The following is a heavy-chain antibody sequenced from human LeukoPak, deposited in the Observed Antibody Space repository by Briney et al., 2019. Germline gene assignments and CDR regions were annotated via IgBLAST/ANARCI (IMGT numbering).Heavy chain of an antibody. V-gene: IGHV3-53*01. Sequence: PGGSLRLSCAASGFTVSSNYMSWARQAPGKVLEWVSEIYSDTRTYYAASVEGRFSISRDNSQNTVYLQMNSLRAEDTAVYYCARDLREHGVFDIWGRGTMVTVSS. J-gene: IGHJ3*02. CDR1: GFTVSSNY. D-gene: IGHD1-26*01. CDR3: ARDLREHGVFDI. CDR2: IYSDTRT.